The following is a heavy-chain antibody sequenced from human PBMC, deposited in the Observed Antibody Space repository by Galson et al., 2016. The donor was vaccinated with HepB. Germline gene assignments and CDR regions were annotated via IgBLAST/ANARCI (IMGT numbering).Heavy chain of an antibody. CDR3: VRVRTLTASAAMDV. Sequence: SLRLSCAASGFTFSTSWMHWVRQAQGKGLVWVSRISTDGSSTIYADSVKGRFTVSRDNAKNTLYLQMNSLRAEDTAVYYCVRVRTLTASAAMDVWGQGTTVTVSS. D-gene: IGHD5-18*01. CDR2: ISTDGSST. CDR1: GFTFSTSW. V-gene: IGHV3-74*01. J-gene: IGHJ6*02.